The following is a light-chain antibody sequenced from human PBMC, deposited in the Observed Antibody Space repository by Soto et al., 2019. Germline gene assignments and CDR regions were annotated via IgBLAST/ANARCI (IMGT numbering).Light chain of an antibody. CDR1: QSINSW. Sequence: DIQMTQSPSTLSASVGDRVTITCRASQSINSWLAGYQQKPGKAPNLLISDASSLESGVPSRFSGSGSGTEFTLTISSLQPGDFATYYCQQYNYYPYTFGQGTKLEIK. V-gene: IGKV1-5*01. CDR3: QQYNYYPYT. J-gene: IGKJ2*01. CDR2: DAS.